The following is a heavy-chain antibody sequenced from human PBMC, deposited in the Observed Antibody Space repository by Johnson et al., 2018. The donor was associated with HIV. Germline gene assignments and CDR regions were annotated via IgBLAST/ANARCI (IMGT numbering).Heavy chain of an antibody. J-gene: IGHJ3*01. CDR3: ARSMRGAFDV. D-gene: IGHD3-10*01. V-gene: IGHV3-23*04. CDR1: GFTFDDFG. CDR2: VSAGGDNT. Sequence: VQLVESGGGVVRPGGSLRLCCAASGFTFDDFGMSWVRQTPGQGLAWVSAVSAGGDNTYYADSVEGRFTISRDNSKNTLYLQMNSLRAEDTAVYYCARSMRGAFDVWGQGTMVTVSS.